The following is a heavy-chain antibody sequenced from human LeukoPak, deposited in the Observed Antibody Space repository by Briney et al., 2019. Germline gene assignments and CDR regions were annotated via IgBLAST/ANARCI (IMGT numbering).Heavy chain of an antibody. V-gene: IGHV4-59*01. CDR2: IYYGGST. D-gene: IGHD6-6*01. J-gene: IGHJ6*03. CDR3: ARDWGVGGRPGYMDV. Sequence: PSETLSLTCTVSGGSISNKYWSWIRQPPGKGLEWIGYIYYGGSTNYNPSLKSRVTILVDTSKNQFSLKLSSVTAADTAVYFCARDWGVGGRPGYMDVWGKGTTVTVSS. CDR1: GGSISNKY.